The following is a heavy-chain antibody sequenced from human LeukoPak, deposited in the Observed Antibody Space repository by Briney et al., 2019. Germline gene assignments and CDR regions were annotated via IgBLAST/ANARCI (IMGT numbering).Heavy chain of an antibody. CDR2: IYTSGST. V-gene: IGHV4-4*07. D-gene: IGHD6-13*01. CDR3: AGGLRAKYSSSWYVGY. J-gene: IGHJ4*02. Sequence: SETLSLTCTASGGSISSYYWSWIRQPAGKGLEWIGRIYTSGSTNYNPSLKSRVTMSVDTSKNQFSLKLSSVTAADTAVYYCAGGLRAKYSSSWYVGYWGQGTLVTVSS. CDR1: GGSISSYY.